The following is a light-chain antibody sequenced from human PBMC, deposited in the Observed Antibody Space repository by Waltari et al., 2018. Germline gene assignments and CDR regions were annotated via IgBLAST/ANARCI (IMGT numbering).Light chain of an antibody. V-gene: IGKV1-9*01. CDR3: QQLNSYPRT. CDR2: AAS. CDR1: QGISSY. Sequence: IQLTQSPSSLSASVGERVTIPGRASQGISSYLARYQQKPGKAPDLLIYAASTLQGGVPSRFSGSGSGTDFTLTISSLQPEDFATYYCQQLNSYPRTFGQGTKLEIK. J-gene: IGKJ2*01.